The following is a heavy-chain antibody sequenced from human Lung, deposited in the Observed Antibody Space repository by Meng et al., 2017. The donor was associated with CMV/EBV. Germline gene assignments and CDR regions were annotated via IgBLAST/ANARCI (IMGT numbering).Heavy chain of an antibody. CDR2: IKRKNDGGTT. J-gene: IGHJ6*04. V-gene: IGHV3-15*01. Sequence: ESLKISXSDSGFTFSNAWMSWVRQAPGKGLEWVGRIKRKNDGGTTDYAAPVKGRFTISRDDSKNTLYLQMNSLKPEDTAVYYCTTSIRITMVRGVIFRAVWGTGNTVHVDS. CDR3: TTSIRITMVRGVIFRAV. D-gene: IGHD3-10*01. CDR1: GFTFSNAW.